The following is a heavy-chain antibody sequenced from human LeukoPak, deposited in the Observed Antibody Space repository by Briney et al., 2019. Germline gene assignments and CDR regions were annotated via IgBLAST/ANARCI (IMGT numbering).Heavy chain of an antibody. Sequence: TGGSLRLSCAASGFTFSSYGMHWVRQAPGKGLEWVAVIWYDGSNKYYADSVKGRFTISRDNSKNTLYLQMNSLRAEDTAVYYCARERNYDFWVFDYWGQGTLVTVSS. CDR2: IWYDGSNK. J-gene: IGHJ4*02. CDR3: ARERNYDFWVFDY. D-gene: IGHD3-3*01. V-gene: IGHV3-33*01. CDR1: GFTFSSYG.